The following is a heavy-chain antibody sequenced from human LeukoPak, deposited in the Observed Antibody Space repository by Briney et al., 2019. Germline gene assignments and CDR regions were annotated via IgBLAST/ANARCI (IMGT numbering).Heavy chain of an antibody. Sequence: GGSLRLSCAASGFRFSNHDMHWVRQAPGKGLEFVSSIGAAGAHTFYADSVKGRFTISRDNFQRTMYLQMDGLRPEDSAVYYCARELGGTKTRGFDIWGRGTVVTVSS. CDR1: GFRFSNHD. D-gene: IGHD1-14*01. CDR2: IGAAGAHT. J-gene: IGHJ3*02. CDR3: ARELGGTKTRGFDI. V-gene: IGHV3-64*02.